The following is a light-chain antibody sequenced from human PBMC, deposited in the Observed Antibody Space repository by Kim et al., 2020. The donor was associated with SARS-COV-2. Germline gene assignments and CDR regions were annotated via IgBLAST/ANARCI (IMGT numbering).Light chain of an antibody. CDR2: AVS. J-gene: IGKJ4*01. Sequence: TLSASVGDTVTITCRASQSITSGLAWYQQKPGRAPKLLIYAVSSLDSGVPSRFSGSGSGTQFTLTISSLQPDDFATYYCQQHNGYFGGGTKVDIK. V-gene: IGKV1-5*01. CDR3: QQHNGY. CDR1: QSITSG.